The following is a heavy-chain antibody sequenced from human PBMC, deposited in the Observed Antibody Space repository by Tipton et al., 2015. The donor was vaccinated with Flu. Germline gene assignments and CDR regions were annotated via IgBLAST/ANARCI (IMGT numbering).Heavy chain of an antibody. CDR2: ISWNSGSL. D-gene: IGHD3-10*01. CDR1: GFTFGDYA. Sequence: SLRLSCTASGFTFGDYAMGWVRQTPGKGLEWVSAISWNSGSLGYADSVKGRFTISRDNAKNSLYLQMDSLRAEDTALYFCAKDHSRGVIIPFDFWGQGALVTVSS. CDR3: AKDHSRGVIIPFDF. V-gene: IGHV3-9*01. J-gene: IGHJ4*02.